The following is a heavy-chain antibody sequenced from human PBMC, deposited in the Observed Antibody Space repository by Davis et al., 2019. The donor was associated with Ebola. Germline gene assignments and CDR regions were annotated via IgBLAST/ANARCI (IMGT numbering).Heavy chain of an antibody. CDR1: GFTFSSYA. Sequence: PGGSLRLSCAASGFTFSSYAMHWVRQAPGKGLEWVAVISYDGSNKYYADSVKGRFTISRDNSKNTLYLQMNSLRAEDTAVYYCARGPLWDDFWSGRSYDYWGQGTLVTVSS. D-gene: IGHD3-3*01. V-gene: IGHV3-30-3*01. CDR3: ARGPLWDDFWSGRSYDY. CDR2: ISYDGSNK. J-gene: IGHJ4*02.